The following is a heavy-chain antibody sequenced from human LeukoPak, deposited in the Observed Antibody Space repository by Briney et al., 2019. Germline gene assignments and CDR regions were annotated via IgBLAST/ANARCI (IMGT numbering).Heavy chain of an antibody. J-gene: IGHJ4*02. D-gene: IGHD2-15*01. CDR3: AKDQGRGNPAFDY. CDR2: ISYDGSNK. CDR1: GFTFSSYA. Sequence: PGGSLRLSCAASGFTFSSYAMHWVRQAPGKGLEWVAVISYDGSNKYYADSVKGRFTISRDNSKNTLYLQMNSLRAEDTAVYYCAKDQGRGNPAFDYWGQGTLVTVSS. V-gene: IGHV3-30-3*01.